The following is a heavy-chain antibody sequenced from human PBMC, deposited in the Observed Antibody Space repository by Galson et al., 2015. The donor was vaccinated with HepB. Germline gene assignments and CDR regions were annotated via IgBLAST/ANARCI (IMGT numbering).Heavy chain of an antibody. CDR2: ISWNSGSI. V-gene: IGHV3-9*01. CDR1: GFTFDDYA. Sequence: SLRLSCAASGFTFDDYAMHWVRQAPGKGLEWVSGISWNSGSIGYADSVKGRFTISRDNAKNSLYLQMNSLRAEDTALYYCAKGPETYCSGGSCYSGWEYYFDYWGQGTLVTVSS. J-gene: IGHJ4*02. CDR3: AKGPETYCSGGSCYSGWEYYFDY. D-gene: IGHD2-15*01.